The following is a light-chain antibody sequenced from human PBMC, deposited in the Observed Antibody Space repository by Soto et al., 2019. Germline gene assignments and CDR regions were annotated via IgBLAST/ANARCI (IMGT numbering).Light chain of an antibody. J-gene: IGLJ3*02. CDR1: SSDIGGYNY. CDR3: SSHTTSNTQV. Sequence: QSVLTQPASVSGSPGQSITNSCTGTSSDIGGYNYVSWYQQHPGNPPKLMIYEVSNRPSGVSNRFSGSKSGNTASLTISGLQAEDEADYYCSSHTTSNTQVFGGGTKLTVL. V-gene: IGLV2-14*01. CDR2: EVS.